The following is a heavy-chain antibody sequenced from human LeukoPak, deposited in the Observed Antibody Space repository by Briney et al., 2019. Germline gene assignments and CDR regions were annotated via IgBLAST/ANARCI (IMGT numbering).Heavy chain of an antibody. J-gene: IGHJ4*02. CDR2: INHNGEAI. CDR1: GFPFSSRV. D-gene: IGHD3-9*01. CDR3: ARDYDWALDF. V-gene: IGHV3-48*02. Sequence: GGSLRLSCAASGFPFSSRVMSWVRQAPGKGLEWIAYINHNGEAIYYPEFVKGRFIISRDNAKNTLFLQMNDLRDEDTAVYYCARDYDWALDFWGQGTRVTVSS.